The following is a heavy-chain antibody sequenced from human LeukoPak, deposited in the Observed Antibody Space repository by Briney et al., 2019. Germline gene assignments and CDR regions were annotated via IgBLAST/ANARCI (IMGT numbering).Heavy chain of an antibody. CDR2: IYPADSDT. D-gene: IGHD3-16*01. J-gene: IGHJ4*02. CDR1: GFTLTSYW. V-gene: IGHV5-51*01. Sequence: GESLKISCKYSGFTLTSYWIGWVRQKPGKGLEWMGIIYPADSDTRYSPSFQGQVTISADKSTNTAYLQWSTLKASDTAMYYCTRMGATRDSPDLDYWGQGTLVTVSS. CDR3: TRMGATRDSPDLDY.